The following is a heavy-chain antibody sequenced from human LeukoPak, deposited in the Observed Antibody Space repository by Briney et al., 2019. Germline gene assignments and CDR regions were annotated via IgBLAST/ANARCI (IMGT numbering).Heavy chain of an antibody. CDR1: GYTFTGYY. Sequence: ASVKVSCKASGYTFTGYYMHWVRQAPGQGLEWMGRINPNSGGTNYAQKFQGRVTMTRDTSISTAYMELSRLRSDDTAVYYCARDLTIFGVDTIYFDYWGQGILVTVSS. V-gene: IGHV1-2*06. D-gene: IGHD3-3*01. CDR3: ARDLTIFGVDTIYFDY. CDR2: INPNSGGT. J-gene: IGHJ4*02.